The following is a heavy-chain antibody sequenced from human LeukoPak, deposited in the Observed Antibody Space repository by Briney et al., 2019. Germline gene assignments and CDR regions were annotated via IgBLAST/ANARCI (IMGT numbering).Heavy chain of an antibody. CDR3: ARVVREEDGMDV. D-gene: IGHD3-16*02. Sequence: GESLRISCKGSGYSFTSYWISWVRQMPGKGLEWMGRIDPSDSYTNYSPSFQDHVTISADKSISTAFLQWSSLKASDTAMYYCARVVREEDGMDVWGQGTTVTVSS. J-gene: IGHJ6*02. V-gene: IGHV5-10-1*01. CDR2: IDPSDSYT. CDR1: GYSFTSYW.